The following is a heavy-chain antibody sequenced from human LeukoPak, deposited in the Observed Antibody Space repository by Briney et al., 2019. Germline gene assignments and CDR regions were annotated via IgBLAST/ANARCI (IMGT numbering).Heavy chain of an antibody. D-gene: IGHD5/OR15-5a*01. CDR3: ARHSVTPGTEYAFDI. Sequence: SETLSLTCTVSGGSISSGDYYWSWIRQPPGKGLEWIGYIYYSGSTNYNPSLKSRVTTSVDTSKNQFSLKLSSVTAADTAVYYCARHSVTPGTEYAFDIWGQGTMVTVSS. J-gene: IGHJ3*02. V-gene: IGHV4-61*08. CDR2: IYYSGST. CDR1: GGSISSGDYY.